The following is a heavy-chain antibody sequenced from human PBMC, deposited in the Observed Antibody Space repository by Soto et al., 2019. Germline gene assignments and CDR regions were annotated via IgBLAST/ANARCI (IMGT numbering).Heavy chain of an antibody. CDR3: AKGGPVWARTTSYLLVDFVI. D-gene: IGHD3-16*01. CDR1: GFTFSSYV. V-gene: IGHV3-30*18. Sequence: QVQLVQSGGGVVQPGRSLRLSCAASGFTFSSYVTHWVRQAPGKGLEWVAAISHDGSNKYYADSVKGRFTISRDNSKNSFFLKMTTCGPGDTVVYYWAKGGPVWARTTSYLLVDFVIWAKGQWSPSLQ. J-gene: IGHJ3*02. CDR2: ISHDGSNK.